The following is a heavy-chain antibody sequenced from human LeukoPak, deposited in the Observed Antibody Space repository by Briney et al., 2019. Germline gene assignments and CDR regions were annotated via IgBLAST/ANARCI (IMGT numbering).Heavy chain of an antibody. CDR1: GFTFSSYW. Sequence: GGSLRLSCAASGFTFSSYWMTWVRQAPGKGLEWVAKIKQDGSEKYYVDSVKGRFTISRDNAKNSLYLQMNSLRDEDTAVYYCAREMAHYFDSSGYSFWGQGTLVTVSS. D-gene: IGHD3-22*01. CDR3: AREMAHYFDSSGYSF. J-gene: IGHJ4*02. CDR2: IKQDGSEK. V-gene: IGHV3-7*01.